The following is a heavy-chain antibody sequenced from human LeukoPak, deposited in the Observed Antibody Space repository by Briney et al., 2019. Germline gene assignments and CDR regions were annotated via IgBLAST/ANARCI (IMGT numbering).Heavy chain of an antibody. Sequence: GRSLRLSCAASGFTFSTYAIHWVRQAPGKGLEGVAVISYDGSNKYYADSVKGRFTISRDNSKNTLYLQMDSLRAEDTAVYYCARGAGGYDFPNVAYFQDWGQGTLVTVSS. D-gene: IGHD5-12*01. CDR1: GFTFSTYA. CDR3: ARGAGGYDFPNVAYFQD. CDR2: ISYDGSNK. J-gene: IGHJ1*01. V-gene: IGHV3-30*04.